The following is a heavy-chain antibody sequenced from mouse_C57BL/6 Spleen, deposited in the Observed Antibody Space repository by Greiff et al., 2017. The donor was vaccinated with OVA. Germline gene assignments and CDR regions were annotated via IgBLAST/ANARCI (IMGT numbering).Heavy chain of an antibody. J-gene: IGHJ4*01. D-gene: IGHD3-2*02. CDR2: IYPRSGNT. CDR3: VRATTAQAPCSSAMDY. CDR1: GYTFTSYG. Sequence: VQLQQSGAELARPGASVKLSCKASGYTFTSYGISWVKQRHGQGLEWIGEIYPRSGNTYYNEKFKGKATLTADKSASTAYMELRSLTSEDSSVYFCVRATTAQAPCSSAMDYWGQGTSVTVSS. V-gene: IGHV1-81*01.